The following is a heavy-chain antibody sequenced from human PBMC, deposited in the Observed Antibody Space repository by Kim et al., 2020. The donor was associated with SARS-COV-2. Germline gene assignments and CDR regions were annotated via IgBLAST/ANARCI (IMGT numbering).Heavy chain of an antibody. CDR3: ARDSYYDIFRYYYYYMDV. CDR1: GYTFTSYA. CDR2: INAGNGNT. V-gene: IGHV1-3*01. Sequence: ASVKVSCKASGYTFTSYAMHWVRQAPGRRLEWMGWINAGNGNTKYSQKFQGRVTITRDTSASTAYMELSSLRSEDTAVYYCARDSYYDIFRYYYYYMDVWGKGTTVTVPS. J-gene: IGHJ6*03. D-gene: IGHD3-9*01.